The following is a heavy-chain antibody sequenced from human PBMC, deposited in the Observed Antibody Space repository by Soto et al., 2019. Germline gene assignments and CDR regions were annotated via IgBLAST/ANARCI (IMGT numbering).Heavy chain of an antibody. CDR1: GFTFSDYY. CDR2: ISGSGGST. J-gene: IGHJ4*02. CDR3: AKDSGCSSTSCYIDIDY. D-gene: IGHD2-2*02. V-gene: IGHV3-23*01. Sequence: GGSLRLSCAASGFTFSDYYMSWIRQAPGKGLEWVSAISGSGGSTYYADSVKGRFTISRDNSKNTLYLQMNSLRAEDTAVYYCAKDSGCSSTSCYIDIDYWSQRTLVTVSS.